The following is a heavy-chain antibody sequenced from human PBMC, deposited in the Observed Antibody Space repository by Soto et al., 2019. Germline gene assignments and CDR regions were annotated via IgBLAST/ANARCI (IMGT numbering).Heavy chain of an antibody. V-gene: IGHV4-30-2*01. Sequence: SETLSLTCTVSGGSISSGNFSWTWIRQPPGKGLEWIAYIFHTGSTFYNSSLKARVSISVDRSKNQFSLKLKSVTETDTAVYYCARVKVGDLFRFNWFFDLWGRGTLVTVSS. D-gene: IGHD3-3*01. CDR3: ARVKVGDLFRFNWFFDL. CDR2: IFHTGST. J-gene: IGHJ2*01. CDR1: GGSISSGNFS.